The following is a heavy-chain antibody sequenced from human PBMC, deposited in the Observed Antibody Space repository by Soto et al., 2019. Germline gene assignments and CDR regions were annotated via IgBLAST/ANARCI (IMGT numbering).Heavy chain of an antibody. V-gene: IGHV1-69*02. D-gene: IGHD2-2*01. J-gene: IGHJ6*02. CDR3: ASIVVVPAAMGDYYYGMDV. Sequence: GASVKVSCKASGGTFSSYTISWVRQAPGQGLEWMGRIIPILGIANYAQKFQGRVTITADKSTSTAYMELSSLRSEDTAVYYCASIVVVPAAMGDYYYGMDVWGQGTTVTVSS. CDR2: IIPILGIA. CDR1: GGTFSSYT.